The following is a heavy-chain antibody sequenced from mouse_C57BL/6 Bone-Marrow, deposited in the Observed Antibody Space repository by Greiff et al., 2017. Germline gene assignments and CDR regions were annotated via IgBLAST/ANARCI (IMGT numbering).Heavy chain of an antibody. Sequence: VQLQQSGTVLARPGASVKMSCKTSGYTFTSYWMHWVKQRPGQGLEWIGAIFPGNSDTSYNQKFKGKAKLTAVTSASTAYMELSSLTKEDAAVDYGTRWEYYGRSYDYAMDYWGQGTSVTVSS. J-gene: IGHJ4*01. V-gene: IGHV1-5*01. CDR3: TRWEYYGRSYDYAMDY. CDR2: IFPGNSDT. CDR1: GYTFTSYW. D-gene: IGHD1-1*01.